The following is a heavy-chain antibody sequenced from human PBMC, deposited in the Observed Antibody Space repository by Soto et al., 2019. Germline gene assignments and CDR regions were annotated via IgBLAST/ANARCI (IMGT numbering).Heavy chain of an antibody. CDR3: ASGGSSNWFDP. CDR1: GGSISNYY. D-gene: IGHD1-26*01. CDR2: IYYSGST. J-gene: IGHJ5*02. V-gene: IGHV4-59*08. Sequence: SETLSLTCIVSGGSISNYYWSWIRQPPGKGLEWIGYIYYSGSTNYNPSLQSRVTISVDTSKNQFSLKVTSVTAADAAVYYCASGGSSNWFDPWGQGTLVTVSS.